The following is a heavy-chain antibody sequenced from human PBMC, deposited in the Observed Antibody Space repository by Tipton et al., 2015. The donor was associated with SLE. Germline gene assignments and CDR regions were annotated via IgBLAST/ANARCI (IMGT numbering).Heavy chain of an antibody. CDR2: INHSGST. CDR1: GGSFSGYY. D-gene: IGHD6-19*01. CDR3: ARGQWRLDY. J-gene: IGHJ4*02. V-gene: IGHV4-34*01. Sequence: TLSLTCAVYGGSFSGYYWSWIRQPPGKGLEWIGEINHSGSTNYNPSLKSRVTISVDTSKNQFSLKLSSVTAADTAVYYCARGQWRLDYWGQGTLVTVSS.